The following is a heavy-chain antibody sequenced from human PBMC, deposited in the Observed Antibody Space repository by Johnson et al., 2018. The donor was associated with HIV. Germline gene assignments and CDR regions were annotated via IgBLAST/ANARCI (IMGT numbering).Heavy chain of an antibody. CDR3: ARAVRDYYDSSGYYYSFAFDI. J-gene: IGHJ3*02. V-gene: IGHV3-66*02. D-gene: IGHD3-22*01. Sequence: VQLVESGGGLVQPGGSLRLSCAASGFTVSSNYMSWVRQAPGKGLEWVSVIYSSGRTYYADSVKGRFTISRDNSKNTLYLQMNSLRAEDTAVYYCARAVRDYYDSSGYYYSFAFDIWGQGTMVTVSS. CDR1: GFTVSSNY. CDR2: IYSSGRT.